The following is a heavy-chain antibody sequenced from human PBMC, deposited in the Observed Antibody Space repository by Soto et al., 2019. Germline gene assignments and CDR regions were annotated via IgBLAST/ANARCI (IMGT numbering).Heavy chain of an antibody. D-gene: IGHD6-13*01. CDR2: MNPNSGNT. Sequence: QVQLVQSGAEVKKPGASVKVSCKASGYTFTSYDINWVRQATGQGLEWMGWMNPNSGNTGYAQKFQGRVTMTRNTSISTAYMELSSLRSEDTAVYYCARGRGASSWYFPNYYYYYGMDVWGQGTTVTVSS. CDR3: ARGRGASSWYFPNYYYYYGMDV. CDR1: GYTFTSYD. J-gene: IGHJ6*02. V-gene: IGHV1-8*01.